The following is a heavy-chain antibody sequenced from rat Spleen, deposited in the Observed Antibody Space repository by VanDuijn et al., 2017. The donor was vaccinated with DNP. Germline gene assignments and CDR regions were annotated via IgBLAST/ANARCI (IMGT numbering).Heavy chain of an antibody. J-gene: IGHJ2*01. CDR1: GFTFSNYG. CDR2: ISYDGSNT. D-gene: IGHD1-11*01. CDR3: AKHDGTEGIDFDY. V-gene: IGHV5-29*01. Sequence: EVKLVESGGGLVQPGRSLKLSCAASGFTFSNYGMAWVRQAPTKGLEWVATISYDGSNTYYREFVKGRFTISRDNAKSSLSLQMDSLRSEDTATYYCAKHDGTEGIDFDYWGQGVMVTVSS.